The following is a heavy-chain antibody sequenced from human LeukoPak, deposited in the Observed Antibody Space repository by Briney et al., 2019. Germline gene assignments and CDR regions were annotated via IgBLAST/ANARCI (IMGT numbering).Heavy chain of an antibody. J-gene: IGHJ3*02. CDR3: ARGRDLPRGAAFDI. Sequence: ASVTVSYMASGYTFTIYYMHWVRQAPGPGHEPVGIINPSGGSTSYAQKFQGRVTMTRDTSTSTVYMELSSLRSEDTAVYYCARGRDLPRGAAFDIWGQGTMVTVSS. V-gene: IGHV1-46*01. D-gene: IGHD3-3*01. CDR1: GYTFTIYY. CDR2: INPSGGST.